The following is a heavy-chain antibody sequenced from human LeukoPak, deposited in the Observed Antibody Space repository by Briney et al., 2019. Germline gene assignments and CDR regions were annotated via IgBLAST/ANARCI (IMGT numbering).Heavy chain of an antibody. Sequence: PSETLSLTCTVSGGSITTYYWTWIRQPPGKGLEWLGYINYSGSTNYNPSLKSRVTISVDTSKNQFSLKLSSMTAADTAVYYCARAQLNLLVDFGMDVWGQGTTVTVSS. CDR3: ARAQLNLLVDFGMDV. V-gene: IGHV4-59*01. CDR1: GGSITTYY. CDR2: INYSGST. J-gene: IGHJ6*02. D-gene: IGHD1-1*01.